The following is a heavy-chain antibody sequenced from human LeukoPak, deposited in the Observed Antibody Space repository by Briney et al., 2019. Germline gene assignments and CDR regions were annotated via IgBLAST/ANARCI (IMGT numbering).Heavy chain of an antibody. Sequence: GGSLRLSCAASGFTFDDCGMSWVRQAPGKGLEWVSYISSSSSTIYYADSVKGRFTISRDNAKNSLYLQMNSLRAEDTAVYYCARRGGVDYWGQGTLVTVSS. D-gene: IGHD3-16*01. CDR1: GFTFDDCG. V-gene: IGHV3-48*01. CDR2: ISSSSSTI. CDR3: ARRGGVDY. J-gene: IGHJ4*02.